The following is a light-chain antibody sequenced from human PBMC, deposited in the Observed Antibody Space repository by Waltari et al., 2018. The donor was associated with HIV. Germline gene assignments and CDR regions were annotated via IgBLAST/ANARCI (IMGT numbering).Light chain of an antibody. CDR3: CSCPRSGIRYV. J-gene: IGLJ1*01. Sequence: QSALTQPASVSGSPGQSITISCTGTSSTVGSDDLVSWYQQHPGEAPKLLIYEVTKRPSGVSNRFSGSKSGNTASLTISGLQAEDEADYYCCSCPRSGIRYVFGTGTKVTVL. CDR1: SSTVGSDDL. CDR2: EVT. V-gene: IGLV2-23*02.